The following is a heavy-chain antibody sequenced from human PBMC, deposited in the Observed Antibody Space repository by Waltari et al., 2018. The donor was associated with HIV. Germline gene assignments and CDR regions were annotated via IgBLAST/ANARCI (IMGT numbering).Heavy chain of an antibody. CDR3: VKEHQYSHTWYSYYGMDV. CDR1: GFSFSNYA. V-gene: IGHV3-23*01. Sequence: EVQLLESGGGLVQPGGSLRLSCAATGFSFSNYAMSWVRQAPGKGLEWVSAISGSANSKYYAESVKGRFTISRDNSKNKLYLQMNSLRAEDTAVYFCVKEHQYSHTWYSYYGMDVWGQGTTVTVSS. D-gene: IGHD6-13*01. J-gene: IGHJ6*02. CDR2: ISGSANSK.